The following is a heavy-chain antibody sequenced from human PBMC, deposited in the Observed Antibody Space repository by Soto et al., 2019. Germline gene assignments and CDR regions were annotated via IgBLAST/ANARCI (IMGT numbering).Heavy chain of an antibody. J-gene: IGHJ4*02. Sequence: EVQLLESGGGLVQPGGSLRLSCAASGFTFRSYAMSWVRQAPGKGLEWVSGISDSGGATYYADSVKGRFTMSRDNSKNTLYLQMNSLRAEDTAVYYCAKDRGGSYYHFHYWGQGTLVTVSS. D-gene: IGHD1-26*01. V-gene: IGHV3-23*01. CDR2: ISDSGGAT. CDR3: AKDRGGSYYHFHY. CDR1: GFTFRSYA.